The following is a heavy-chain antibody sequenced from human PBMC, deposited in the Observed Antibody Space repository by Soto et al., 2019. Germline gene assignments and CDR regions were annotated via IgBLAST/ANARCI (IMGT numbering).Heavy chain of an antibody. CDR3: ASHYYGSGSYYNAFDI. J-gene: IGHJ3*02. CDR2: INPSGGST. Sequence: GASVKVSCKASGYTFTSYYMHWVRQAPGQGLEWMGIINPSGGSTSYAQKFQGRVTMTRDTSTSTVYMELSSLRSEDTAAYYCASHYYGSGSYYNAFDIWGQGTMVTVSS. CDR1: GYTFTSYY. V-gene: IGHV1-46*01. D-gene: IGHD3-10*01.